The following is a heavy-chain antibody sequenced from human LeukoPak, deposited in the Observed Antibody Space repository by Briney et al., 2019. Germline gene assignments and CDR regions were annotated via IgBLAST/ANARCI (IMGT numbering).Heavy chain of an antibody. D-gene: IGHD3-16*01. CDR3: GLVPGSGH. J-gene: IGHJ1*01. Sequence: PGGSLRLSCAASGFTVGSNYMSWVRQAPGKGLEWVSVIYSGGSTYYAASVKGRFTVSRDTSKDTLYLQMNSLRAADTAVYFCGLVPGSGHWGQGTLVIVSS. V-gene: IGHV3-53*01. CDR2: IYSGGST. CDR1: GFTVGSNY.